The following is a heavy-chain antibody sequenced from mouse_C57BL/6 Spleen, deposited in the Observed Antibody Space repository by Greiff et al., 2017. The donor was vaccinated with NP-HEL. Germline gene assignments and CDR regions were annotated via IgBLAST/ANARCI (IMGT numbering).Heavy chain of an antibody. CDR2: ISNGGGST. V-gene: IGHV5-12*01. J-gene: IGHJ2*01. CDR3: ARSYDLDY. D-gene: IGHD2-3*01. CDR1: GFTFSDYY. Sequence: EVQGVESGGGLVQPGGSLKLSCAASGFTFSDYYMYWVRQTPEKRLEWVAYISNGGGSTYYPDTVKGRFTISRGNAKNTLYLQMSRLKSEDTAMYYCARSYDLDYWGQGTTLTVSS.